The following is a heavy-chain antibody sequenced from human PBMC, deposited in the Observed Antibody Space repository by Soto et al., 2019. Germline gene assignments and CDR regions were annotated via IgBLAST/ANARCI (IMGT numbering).Heavy chain of an antibody. J-gene: IGHJ4*02. CDR1: GFMFDSYA. Sequence: GGSLRLSCVASGFMFDSYAMNWVRQAPVKGLEWVSYISPGGDRIYYAESLKGRITISRDNARNSLSLQMNILSDEDTAVYYCTKSADSAGWGVDFWGQGTLVTVSS. CDR2: ISPGGDRI. D-gene: IGHD6-19*01. CDR3: TKSADSAGWGVDF. V-gene: IGHV3-48*02.